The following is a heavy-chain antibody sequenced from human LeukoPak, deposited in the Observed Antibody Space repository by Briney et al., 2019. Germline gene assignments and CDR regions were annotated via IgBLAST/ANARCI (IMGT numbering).Heavy chain of an antibody. J-gene: IGHJ6*03. CDR1: GFTFISYG. V-gene: IGHV3-30*02. CDR3: ATPKSSFQYYMDV. D-gene: IGHD3-10*01. Sequence: PGGSLRLSCAASGFTFISYGMHWVRQAPGKGLEWVTFIRYDGSNKYYADSVKGRFIISRDNSKNTLYLQMNSLRAEDTAVYYCATPKSSFQYYMDVWGKGTTVTVSS. CDR2: IRYDGSNK.